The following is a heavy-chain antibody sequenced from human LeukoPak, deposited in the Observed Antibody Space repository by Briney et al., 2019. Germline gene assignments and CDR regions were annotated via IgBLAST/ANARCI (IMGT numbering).Heavy chain of an antibody. D-gene: IGHD3-22*01. CDR3: TRGEAYDSSGYYHSY. CDR1: GFTFSSYE. V-gene: IGHV3-48*03. Sequence: PGGSLRLSCAASGFTFSSYEMNWVRQAPGKGLEWVSYISNSGSTIYHADSVEGRFTISRDNAKNSLYLQMNSLRAEDTAVYYCTRGEAYDSSGYYHSYWGQGTLVTVSS. J-gene: IGHJ4*02. CDR2: ISNSGSTI.